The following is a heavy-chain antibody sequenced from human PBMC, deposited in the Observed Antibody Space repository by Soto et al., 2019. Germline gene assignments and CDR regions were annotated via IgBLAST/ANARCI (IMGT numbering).Heavy chain of an antibody. CDR1: GGTFSSYA. V-gene: IGHV1-69*13. Sequence: ASVKVSCKASGGTFSSYAISWVRQAPGQGLEWMGGIIPIFGTANYAQKFQGRVTITADESTSTAYMELSSLRSEDTAVYYCARGGRGYCSSTSCHRAFDYWGQGTLVTVSS. CDR3: ARGGRGYCSSTSCHRAFDY. D-gene: IGHD2-2*01. J-gene: IGHJ4*02. CDR2: IIPIFGTA.